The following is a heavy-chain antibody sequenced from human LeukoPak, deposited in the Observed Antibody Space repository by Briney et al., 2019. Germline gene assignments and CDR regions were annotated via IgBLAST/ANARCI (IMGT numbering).Heavy chain of an antibody. V-gene: IGHV5-10-1*01. D-gene: IGHD1-26*01. CDR2: IDPSDSYT. CDR3: ARLTADSGSYYGQIDY. Sequence: GESLKISCKGSGYSFTTYWIGWVRQMPGKGLEWMGRIDPSDSYTNYSPSFQGHVTISADKSISTAYLQWSSLKASDTAMYYCARLTADSGSYYGQIDYWGQGTLVTVSS. J-gene: IGHJ4*02. CDR1: GYSFTTYW.